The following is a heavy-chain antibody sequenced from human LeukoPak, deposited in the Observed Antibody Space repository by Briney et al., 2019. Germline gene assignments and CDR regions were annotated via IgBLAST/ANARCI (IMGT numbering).Heavy chain of an antibody. CDR2: IYTSGST. CDR1: GGSISRYY. Sequence: PSETLSLTCTVSGGSISRYYWSWIRQPAGKGLEWIGRIYTSGSTNYNPSLKSRVTMSVDTSKSQFSPTLSSVTAADTAVYYCARESIAAAGSYLFDYWGQGTLVTVSS. J-gene: IGHJ4*02. V-gene: IGHV4-4*07. CDR3: ARESIAAAGSYLFDY. D-gene: IGHD6-13*01.